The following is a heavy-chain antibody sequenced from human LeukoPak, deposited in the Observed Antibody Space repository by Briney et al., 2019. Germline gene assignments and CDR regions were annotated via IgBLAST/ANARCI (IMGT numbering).Heavy chain of an antibody. CDR1: GYTSTGYD. CDR2: MNPNSGDT. J-gene: IGHJ4*02. CDR3: TRGSLSGSSRDY. Sequence: GASVRVSCKASGYTSTGYDINWVRQATGQGLEWMGRMNPNSGDTGYAQKFQGRVTMTRNTSIDTAYMDLSGLRSEDTAVYYCTRGSLSGSSRDYWGQGTLVTVSS. D-gene: IGHD1-26*01. V-gene: IGHV1-8*01.